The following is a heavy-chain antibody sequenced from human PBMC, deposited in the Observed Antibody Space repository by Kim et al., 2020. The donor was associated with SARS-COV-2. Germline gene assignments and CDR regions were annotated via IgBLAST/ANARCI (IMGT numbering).Heavy chain of an antibody. CDR3: ARDPGSLRYYYYYGMDV. D-gene: IGHD1-26*01. CDR1: GGSISSSSYY. V-gene: IGHV4-39*07. Sequence: SETLSLTCTVSGGSISSSSYYWGWIRQPPGKGLEWIGSIYYSGSTYYNPSLKSRVTISVDTSKNQFSLKLSSVTAADTAVYYCARDPGSLRYYYYYGMDVWGQGTTVTVSS. CDR2: IYYSGST. J-gene: IGHJ6*02.